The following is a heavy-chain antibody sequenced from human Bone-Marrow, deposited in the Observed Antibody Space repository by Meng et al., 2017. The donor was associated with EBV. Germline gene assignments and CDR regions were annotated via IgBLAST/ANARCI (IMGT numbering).Heavy chain of an antibody. V-gene: IGHV1-69*01. J-gene: IGHJ3*02. CDR1: GGTFSSYA. CDR2: IIPIFDTP. Sequence: QGQLVQSGAEVKKPGSSVKVSGKASGGTFSSYAVSWVRQAPGQGLEWVGGIIPIFDTPNYAQKFQGRVTITADESTSTAYMELTSLRSEDTAMYYCARQDYYDSSGQTAFDIWGQGTMVTVSS. CDR3: ARQDYYDSSGQTAFDI. D-gene: IGHD3-22*01.